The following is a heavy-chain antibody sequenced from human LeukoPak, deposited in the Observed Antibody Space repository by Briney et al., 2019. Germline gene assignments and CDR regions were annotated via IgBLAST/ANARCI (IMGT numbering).Heavy chain of an antibody. CDR3: AKSGYGSGIQNYYMDV. J-gene: IGHJ6*03. CDR2: ISYDGSNK. V-gene: IGHV3-30-3*02. D-gene: IGHD3-10*01. Sequence: PGGSLRLSCAASGFTFSSYAMHWVRQAPGKGLEWVAVISYDGSNKYYADSVKGRFTISRDNSKNTVYLQMNSLRAEDTAVYYCAKSGYGSGIQNYYMDVWGKGTTVTVSS. CDR1: GFTFSSYA.